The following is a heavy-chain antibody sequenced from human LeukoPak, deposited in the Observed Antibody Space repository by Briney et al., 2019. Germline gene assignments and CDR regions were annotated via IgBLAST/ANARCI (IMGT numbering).Heavy chain of an antibody. CDR3: ERKTPYYFFWSGYVKKECVFDI. CDR1: GFTFSSYS. V-gene: IGHV3-21*01. CDR2: ISSSSSYI. Sequence: GGSLRLSCAASGFTFSSYSMNWVRQAPGKGLEWVSSISSSSSYIYYADSVKGRFTISRDNAKNSLYLQMNSLRAEDTAVYYCERKTPYYFFWSGYVKKECVFDIGAKGTMVTVS. J-gene: IGHJ3*02. D-gene: IGHD3-3*01.